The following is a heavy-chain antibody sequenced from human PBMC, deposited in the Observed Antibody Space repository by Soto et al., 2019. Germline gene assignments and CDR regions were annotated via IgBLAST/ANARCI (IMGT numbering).Heavy chain of an antibody. CDR3: ARDISLMSRYDSGGSLHH. Sequence: QVQLVESGGGVVQPGRSLRLSCAASGFGFSSFGMHWVRQAPGKGLEWLAVISYDGTNKFYADSAKGRFSISRDNSKNTLSLQMNSLRPEDTAVYYCARDISLMSRYDSGGSLHHWGQGTLVTVST. CDR2: ISYDGTNK. V-gene: IGHV3-30*03. CDR1: GFGFSSFG. J-gene: IGHJ5*02. D-gene: IGHD3-22*01.